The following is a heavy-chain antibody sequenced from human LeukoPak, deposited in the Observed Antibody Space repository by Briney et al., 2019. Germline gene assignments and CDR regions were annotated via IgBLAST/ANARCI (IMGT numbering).Heavy chain of an antibody. D-gene: IGHD3-10*01. CDR3: ARENNNYGSGNAFDI. Sequence: PGGSLRLSCAASGLTFSSNGMHWVRQAPGKGLEWVAVISYDGNDKDHADSVKGRFTISRENAKNSLYLQMNSLRAGDTAVYYCARENNNYGSGNAFDIWGQGTMVTVSS. CDR1: GLTFSSNG. V-gene: IGHV3-30*03. CDR2: ISYDGNDK. J-gene: IGHJ3*02.